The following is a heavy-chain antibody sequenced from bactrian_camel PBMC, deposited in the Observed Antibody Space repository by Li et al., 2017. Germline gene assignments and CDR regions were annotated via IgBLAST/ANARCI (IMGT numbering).Heavy chain of an antibody. V-gene: IGHV3-2*01. CDR1: KHPNSNYH. CDR3: AADWGQEFCGSDLAEFGY. Sequence: HVQLVESGGGSVQAGGSLNLSCEVSKHPNSNYHCMGWFRQALGKEREGIASIDNSGGTTYADSVKGRFTISQDNAKNTLYLLMSSLRPEDTAMYYCAADWGQEFCGSDLAEFGYWGQGTQVTVS. CDR2: IDNSGGT. D-gene: IGHD2*01. J-gene: IGHJ6*01.